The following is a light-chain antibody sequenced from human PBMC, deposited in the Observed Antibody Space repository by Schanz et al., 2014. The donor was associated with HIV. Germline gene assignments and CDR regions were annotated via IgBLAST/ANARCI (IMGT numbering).Light chain of an antibody. CDR3: QQHGGSPET. CDR1: QSISGW. CDR2: EAS. J-gene: IGKJ1*01. Sequence: DIQMTQSPSTLSASVGDRISITCRASQSISGWLAWYQQKPGEAPNLLISEASTLESGVPSRFSGSGSGTDFTLTISSLQPDDFATYYCQQHGGSPETFGQGTKVEIK. V-gene: IGKV1-5*03.